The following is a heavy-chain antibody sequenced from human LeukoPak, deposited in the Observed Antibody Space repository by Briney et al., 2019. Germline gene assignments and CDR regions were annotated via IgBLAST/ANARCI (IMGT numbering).Heavy chain of an antibody. CDR1: GYTFTSYS. Sequence: WASVNVSCTASGYTFTSYSMHWVRQAPGQGLEWMGIINPSGGSTSNAQKFQGRVTMTRDTSTSTVYMELSSLRSEDTAVYYCARGVATNYYYYGMDVWGQGTTVTVSS. V-gene: IGHV1-46*01. CDR2: INPSGGST. D-gene: IGHD5-12*01. J-gene: IGHJ6*02. CDR3: ARGVATNYYYYGMDV.